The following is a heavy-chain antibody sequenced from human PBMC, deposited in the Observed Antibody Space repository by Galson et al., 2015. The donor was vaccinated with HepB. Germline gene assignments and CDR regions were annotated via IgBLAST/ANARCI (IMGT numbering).Heavy chain of an antibody. CDR3: ARAVYNDFWNGFGP. J-gene: IGHJ5*02. CDR1: GGSFSNHY. Sequence: SETLSLTCAVYGGSFSNHYWSWIRQPPGKGLEWIGEINHNGSTNYNPSLKSRVTISVDTSKNRFSLKVRSVTAADTAVYYCARAVYNDFWNGFGPWGQGTLVTVSS. CDR2: INHNGST. V-gene: IGHV4-34*01. D-gene: IGHD3-3*01.